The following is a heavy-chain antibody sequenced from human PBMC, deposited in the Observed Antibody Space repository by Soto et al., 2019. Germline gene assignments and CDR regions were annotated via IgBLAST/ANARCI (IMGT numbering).Heavy chain of an antibody. V-gene: IGHV4-31*03. CDR3: ARVGGVGPIDY. CDR1: GGSISSGSYY. J-gene: IGHJ4*02. D-gene: IGHD3-16*01. CDR2: IYYSGST. Sequence: QVQLQESGPGLVKPSQTLSLTCTVSGGSISSGSYYWSWIRQHPGKGLEWIGYIYYSGSTYYNPSLQRRVTRALAPYETHFPLRLSSLNAADTAVYHWARVGGVGPIDYRGQGTLVTVSS.